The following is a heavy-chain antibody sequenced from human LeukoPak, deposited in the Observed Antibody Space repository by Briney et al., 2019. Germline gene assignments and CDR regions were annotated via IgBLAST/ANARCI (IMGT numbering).Heavy chain of an antibody. V-gene: IGHV3-53*01. CDR3: ASRPVADRV. CDR1: GFTVSNND. J-gene: IGHJ4*02. D-gene: IGHD2-2*01. Sequence: PGGSPRLSCAASGFTVSNNDMNWVREAPRKGLEWVSLIYPGGSTHYTEHVKGRFTISRDNSKNTVNLQMNNLRAEDTAVYFCASRPVADRVWGQGTLVTVSS. CDR2: IYPGGST.